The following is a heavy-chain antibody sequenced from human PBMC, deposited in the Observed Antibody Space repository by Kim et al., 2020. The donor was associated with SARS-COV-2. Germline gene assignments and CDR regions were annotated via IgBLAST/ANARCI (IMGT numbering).Heavy chain of an antibody. Sequence: YNPPLKSRVTISVDTSKNQFSLKLSSVTAADTAVYYCARGLGAAAGYFDYWGQGTLVTVSS. V-gene: IGHV4-34*01. CDR3: ARGLGAAAGYFDY. D-gene: IGHD6-13*01. J-gene: IGHJ4*02.